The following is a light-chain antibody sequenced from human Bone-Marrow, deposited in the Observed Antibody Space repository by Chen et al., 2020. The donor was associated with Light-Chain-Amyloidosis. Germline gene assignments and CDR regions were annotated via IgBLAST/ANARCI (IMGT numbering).Light chain of an antibody. V-gene: IGLV3-25*03. CDR3: QSADSSGTYEVI. CDR1: DLPTKY. Sequence: SYELTQPPSVSVSPGQTARITCSGDDLPTKYAYPYQQKPGQAPVLVIHRDTERPSGISERFSGSSSGTTATLTISGGQAEDEADYHCQSADSSGTYEVIFGGGTKLTVL. J-gene: IGLJ2*01. CDR2: RDT.